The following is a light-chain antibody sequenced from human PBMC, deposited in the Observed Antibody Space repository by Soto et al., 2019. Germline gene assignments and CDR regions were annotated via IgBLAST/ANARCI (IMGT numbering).Light chain of an antibody. CDR1: SSDIGGSDF. Sequence: QSALTQPASVSGSPGQSITISCTGTSSDIGGSDFVSWYQQHPGKAPKLVMSEVNNRPSGVSSRFSGSKSGNTASLTISGLQAEDEADYYCQSYDSSLSGVIFGGGTKLTVL. J-gene: IGLJ2*01. CDR3: QSYDSSLSGVI. V-gene: IGLV2-14*01. CDR2: EVN.